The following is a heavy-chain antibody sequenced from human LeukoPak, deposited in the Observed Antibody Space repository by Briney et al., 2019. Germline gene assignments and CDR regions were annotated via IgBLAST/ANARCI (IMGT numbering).Heavy chain of an antibody. V-gene: IGHV4-59*01. CDR3: TREGVFYPPSRVVVALRAFDI. J-gene: IGHJ3*02. Sequence: SETLSLTCTVSGDSISTYDWSWIRQPPGKGLEWIGYIYYSGSTTYNPSLKSGVTISVDTSKNQFSLKLSSVTAADTAVYYCTREGVFYPPSRVVVALRAFDIWGQGTMVTVSS. CDR1: GDSISTYD. D-gene: IGHD2-15*01. CDR2: IYYSGST.